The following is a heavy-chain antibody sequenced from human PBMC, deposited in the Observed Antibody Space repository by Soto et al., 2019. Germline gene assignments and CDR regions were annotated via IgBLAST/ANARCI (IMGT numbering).Heavy chain of an antibody. V-gene: IGHV5-10-1*01. J-gene: IGHJ4*02. CDR1: GYTFTSYW. CDR2: IDPGDSST. D-gene: IGHD2-2*01. CDR3: AISSISWSXFDY. Sequence: GESLKISCKGSGYTFTSYWINWVLQMPGKGLEWMGRIDPGDSSTNYSPSFQGHVTISVEKSISTAYLQWSSLKASDTAMYYCAISSISWSXFDYWGRGTLVTVSS.